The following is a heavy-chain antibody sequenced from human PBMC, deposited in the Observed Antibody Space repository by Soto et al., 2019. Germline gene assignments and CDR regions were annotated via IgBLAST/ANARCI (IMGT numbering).Heavy chain of an antibody. Sequence: PGESLKISCKGSGYSFTSYWISWVRQMPGKGLEWMGRIDPSDSYTNYSPSFQGHVTISADKSISTAYLQWSSLKASDTAMYYCARHVLSGWHLGDCCQIDPWGQGTLVTVSS. V-gene: IGHV5-10-1*01. CDR3: ARHVLSGWHLGDCCQIDP. D-gene: IGHD2-21*02. J-gene: IGHJ5*02. CDR1: GYSFTSYW. CDR2: IDPSDSYT.